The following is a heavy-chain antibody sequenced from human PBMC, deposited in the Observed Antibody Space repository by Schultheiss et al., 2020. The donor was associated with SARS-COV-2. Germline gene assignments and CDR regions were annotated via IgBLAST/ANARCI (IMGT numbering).Heavy chain of an antibody. CDR1: GGTFSSYA. CDR3: AKELWFRDPGHFDY. V-gene: IGHV1-69*06. J-gene: IGHJ4*02. D-gene: IGHD3-10*01. CDR2: IIPIFGTA. Sequence: SVKVSCKASGGTFSSYAISWVRQAPGQGLEWMGGIIPIFGTANYAQKFQGRVTITADKSTSTAYMELSSLRSEDTAVYYCAKELWFRDPGHFDYWGQGTLVTVSS.